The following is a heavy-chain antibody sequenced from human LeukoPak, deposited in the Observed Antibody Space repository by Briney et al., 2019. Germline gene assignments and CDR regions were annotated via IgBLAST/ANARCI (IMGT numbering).Heavy chain of an antibody. Sequence: GGSLRLSCAASGFNFSSHGIHWVRQTPGKGLEWVAIIWYDGSEKYYGDSVKGRFSISRDNARNTVHLQMNSLRGDDTAIYYCAKDREQWLVELDYWGQGTQVIVSS. CDR2: IWYDGSEK. J-gene: IGHJ4*02. CDR3: AKDREQWLVELDY. V-gene: IGHV3-33*06. D-gene: IGHD6-19*01. CDR1: GFNFSSHG.